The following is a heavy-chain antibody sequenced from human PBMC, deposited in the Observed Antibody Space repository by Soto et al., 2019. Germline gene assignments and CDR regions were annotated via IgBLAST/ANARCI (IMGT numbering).Heavy chain of an antibody. J-gene: IGHJ6*01. CDR1: GFSLSTSGVG. V-gene: IGHV2-70*11. D-gene: IGHD2-15*01. CDR3: ARTPCSHVSAVGYGMD. CDR2: IDWDDDK. Sequence: SDPTLVNPTQTLTLTCTFSGFSLSTSGVGVGWIRQPPGKALEWLARIDWDDDKYYSTSLKTRLTISKDTSKNQVVLTMTSMDPVDTGTYFCARTPCSHVSAVGYGMD.